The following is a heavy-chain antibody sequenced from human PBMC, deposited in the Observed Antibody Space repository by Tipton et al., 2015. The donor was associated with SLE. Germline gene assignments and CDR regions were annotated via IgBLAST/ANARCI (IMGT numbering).Heavy chain of an antibody. CDR2: IHSGGST. V-gene: IGHV3-53*04. CDR1: GFTVSSNY. D-gene: IGHD6-19*01. CDR3: ARASSGWYLDI. J-gene: IGHJ3*02. Sequence: QLVQSGGGLVQPGGSLRLSCAASGFTVSSNYMSWVRQAPGKGLEWVSVIHSGGSTYYADSVKGRFTISRHNSKNTLYLQMNSLRAEDTAVYYCARASSGWYLDIWGQGTMVTVSS.